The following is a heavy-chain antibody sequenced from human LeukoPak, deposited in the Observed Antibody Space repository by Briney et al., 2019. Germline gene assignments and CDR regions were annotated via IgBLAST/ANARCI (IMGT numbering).Heavy chain of an antibody. CDR3: AHSPYTPNMYVSGWCAEYFHH. V-gene: IGHV2-5*01. J-gene: IGHJ1*01. CDR2: IYWTDDK. D-gene: IGHD6-19*01. Sequence: ESGPTLVNPTQTLTLTCTFSGFSLSTSGVGVGWIRQPPGKALEWLALIYWTDDKRYSPSLKSRLTITKDTSKNLVVLTMTNMDPVDTATYYCAHSPYTPNMYVSGWCAEYFHHWGQGTLVTVSS. CDR1: GFSLSTSGVG.